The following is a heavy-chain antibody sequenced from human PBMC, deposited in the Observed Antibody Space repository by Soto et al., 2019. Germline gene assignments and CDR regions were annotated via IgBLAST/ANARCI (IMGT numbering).Heavy chain of an antibody. V-gene: IGHV4-34*01. CDR2: INHSGST. D-gene: IGHD2-21*02. J-gene: IGHJ4*02. Sequence: LSLTCAVYGGSFSGYYWSWIRQPPGKGLEWIGEINHSGSTNYNPSLKSRVTISVDTSKNQFSLKLSSVTAADTAVYYCARVYCGGDCPTWGQGTLVTVSS. CDR3: ARVYCGGDCPT. CDR1: GGSFSGYY.